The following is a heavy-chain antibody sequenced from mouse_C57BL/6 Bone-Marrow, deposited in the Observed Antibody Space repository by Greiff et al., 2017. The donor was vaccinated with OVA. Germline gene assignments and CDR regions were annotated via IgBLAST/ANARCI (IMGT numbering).Heavy chain of an antibody. CDR3: ARMGCAMDY. CDR1: GYTFTSYW. D-gene: IGHD3-3*01. V-gene: IGHV1-69*01. J-gene: IGHJ4*01. CDR2: IDPSDSYT. Sequence: QVQLQQPGAELVMPGASVKLSCKASGYTFTSYWMHWVKQRPGQGLEWIGEIDPSDSYTNYNQKFKGKSTLTVDKSSSTAYMQLSSLTSEDSAVYYCARMGCAMDYWGQGTSVTVSS.